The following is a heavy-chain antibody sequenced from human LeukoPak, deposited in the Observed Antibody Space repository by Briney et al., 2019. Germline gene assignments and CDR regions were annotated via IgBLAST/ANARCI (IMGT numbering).Heavy chain of an antibody. CDR3: ARSGSGSYYPYYYYYYMDV. J-gene: IGHJ6*03. V-gene: IGHV3-23*01. D-gene: IGHD3-10*01. CDR1: GFTFSSYA. CDR2: ISVTGDMT. Sequence: GGSLRLSCAASGFTFSSYAMSWLRQTPQKGLEWVSGISVTGDMTYYTDSVKGRFTISRDNSRTTLYLQLSSLRAEDTALYYCARSGSGSYYPYYYYYYMDVWGKGTTVTVSS.